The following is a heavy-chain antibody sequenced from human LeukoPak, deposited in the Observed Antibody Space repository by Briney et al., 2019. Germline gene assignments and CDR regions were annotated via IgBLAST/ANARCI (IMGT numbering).Heavy chain of an antibody. D-gene: IGHD3-22*01. Sequence: SETRSLTCTVSGGSIRSGDHYWNWIRQHPGKGPEWIGYISYGGSTFYNPSLKSRAAISVDTSKTQFSLKLTSVTAADTAVYYCARDVGGYYYGNLEYWGQGILVTVSS. V-gene: IGHV4-31*03. CDR3: ARDVGGYYYGNLEY. CDR2: ISYGGST. J-gene: IGHJ4*02. CDR1: GGSIRSGDHY.